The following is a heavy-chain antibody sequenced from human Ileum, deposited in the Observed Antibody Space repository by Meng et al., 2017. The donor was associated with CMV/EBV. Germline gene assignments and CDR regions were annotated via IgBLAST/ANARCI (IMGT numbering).Heavy chain of an antibody. CDR1: TSYD. J-gene: IGHJ6*02. CDR3: ARGLYSSSWFPYYYYYGMDV. V-gene: IGHV1-8*03. Sequence: TSYDINWVRQATGQGLEWMGWMNPNSGNTGYAQKFQGRVTITRNTSISTAYMELSSLRSEDTAVYYCARGLYSSSWFPYYYYYGMDVWGQGTTVTVSS. CDR2: MNPNSGNT. D-gene: IGHD6-13*01.